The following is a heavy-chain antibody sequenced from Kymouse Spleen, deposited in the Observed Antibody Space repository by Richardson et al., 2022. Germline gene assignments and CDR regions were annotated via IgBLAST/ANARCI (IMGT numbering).Heavy chain of an antibody. CDR2: INHSGST. CDR1: GGSFSGYY. CDR3: ARWNPNWFDP. D-gene: IGHD1-1*01,IGHD1-14*01,IGHD1-20*01. Sequence: QVQLQQWGAGLLKPSETLSLTCAVYGGSFSGYYWSWIRQPPGKGLEWIGEINHSGSTNYNPSLKSRVTISVDTSKNQFSLKLSSVTAADTAVYYCARWNPNWFDPWGQGTLVTVSS. J-gene: IGHJ5*02. V-gene: IGHV4-34*01.